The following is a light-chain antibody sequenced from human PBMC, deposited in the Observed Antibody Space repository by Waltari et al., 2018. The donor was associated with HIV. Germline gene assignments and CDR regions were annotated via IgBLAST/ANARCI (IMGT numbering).Light chain of an antibody. CDR2: SAS. CDR3: QQYSSSSQIFT. V-gene: IGKV3-20*01. J-gene: IGKJ3*01. Sequence: EIVLTQSLGTLSLSPGERATLSCRASQSIGSDYLVWYQQKPGQAPTLLFYSASSRATGIPDRFSGSGSGTDFTLTISRLEPEDFAIYYCQQYSSSSQIFTFGPGTKVDIK. CDR1: QSIGSDY.